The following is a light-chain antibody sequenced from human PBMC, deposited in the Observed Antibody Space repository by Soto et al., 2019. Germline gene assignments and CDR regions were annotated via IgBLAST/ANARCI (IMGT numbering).Light chain of an antibody. CDR1: QSVSSSY. Sequence: EIVLTQSPGTLSLSPGERATLSCRASQSVSSSYLAWYQQKPGQAPGLLIYGASSRATGIPDRFSGSGSGTDFTLTISRLEPEDFAVYYCQQYGSSPWTFGLGTKV. CDR3: QQYGSSPWT. J-gene: IGKJ1*01. CDR2: GAS. V-gene: IGKV3-20*01.